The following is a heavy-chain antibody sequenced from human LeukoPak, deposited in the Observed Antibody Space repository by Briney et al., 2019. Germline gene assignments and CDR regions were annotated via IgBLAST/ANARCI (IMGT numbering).Heavy chain of an antibody. CDR2: INPNSGGT. CDR3: ARGDIVVVPAARNWFDP. D-gene: IGHD2-2*01. J-gene: IGHJ5*02. V-gene: IGHV1-2*02. Sequence: ASVKVSYKASGYTFTGYYMHWVRQAPGQGLEWMGWINPNSGGTNYAQKFQGRVTMTRDTSISTAYMELSRLRSDDTAVYYCARGDIVVVPAARNWFDPWGQGTLVTVSS. CDR1: GYTFTGYY.